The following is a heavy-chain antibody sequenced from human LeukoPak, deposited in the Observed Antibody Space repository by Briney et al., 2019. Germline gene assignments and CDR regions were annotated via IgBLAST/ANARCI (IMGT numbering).Heavy chain of an antibody. D-gene: IGHD4-11*01. CDR2: IYTSGST. CDR1: GGSISSGSYY. J-gene: IGHJ6*03. CDR3: ARELQHYYYYYYMDV. V-gene: IGHV4-61*02. Sequence: PSETLSLTCTVSGGSISSGSYYWSWIRQPAGKGLEWIGRIYTSGSTNYNPSLKSRVTISVDTSKNQFSLKLSSATAADTAVYYCARELQHYYYYYYMDVWGKGTTVTVSS.